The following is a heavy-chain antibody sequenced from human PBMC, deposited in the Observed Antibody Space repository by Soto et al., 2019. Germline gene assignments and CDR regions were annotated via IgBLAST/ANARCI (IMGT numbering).Heavy chain of an antibody. D-gene: IGHD5-18*01. CDR1: GFTFSSYS. Sequence: LRLSCAASGFTFSSYSMNWGRQAPGKGLEWISSISSSSSYIYYADSVKGRFTISRDNAKNSLYLQMNSLRAEDTAVYYCARGPPGILYYYGMDVWGQGTTVTVSS. CDR3: ARGPPGILYYYGMDV. CDR2: ISSSSSYI. V-gene: IGHV3-21*01. J-gene: IGHJ6*02.